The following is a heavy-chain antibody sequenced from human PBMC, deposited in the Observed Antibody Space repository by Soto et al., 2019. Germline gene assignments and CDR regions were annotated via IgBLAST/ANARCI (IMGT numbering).Heavy chain of an antibody. J-gene: IGHJ4*02. D-gene: IGHD6-19*01. CDR2: VSHDGRNT. Sequence: VQLVESGGGVVQPGRSLRLSCAASGFTFSDYAMHWVRQDRGKGLEWVAVVSHDGRNTHYADSVKGRFTISRDSSKKTVSLEMTSLRAEDTAVYYCAKGGRQWLVTSDFNYWGQGALVTVSS. CDR3: AKGGRQWLVTSDFNY. V-gene: IGHV3-30*18. CDR1: GFTFSDYA.